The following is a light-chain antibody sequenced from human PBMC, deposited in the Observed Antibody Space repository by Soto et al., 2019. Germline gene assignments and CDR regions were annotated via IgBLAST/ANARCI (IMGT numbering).Light chain of an antibody. V-gene: IGLV2-14*01. CDR1: SSDVGGYIY. CDR2: EVS. CDR3: SLYSRSSFYV. J-gene: IGLJ1*01. Sequence: SVLTQPASVSGSPGQSITISCTGTSSDVGGYIYVSWYQQHPGKAPKLMIYEVSNRPSGVSNRFSGSKSGNTASLTISGLQAEDEADYYCSLYSRSSFYVFGTGTKVTVL.